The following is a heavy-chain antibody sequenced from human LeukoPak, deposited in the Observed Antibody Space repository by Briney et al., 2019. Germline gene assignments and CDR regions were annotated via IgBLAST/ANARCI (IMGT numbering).Heavy chain of an antibody. Sequence: GRSLRLSCAASGFTFSSYGMHWVRQAPGKGLEWVAVISYDGSNKYHADSVKGRFTISRDNSKNTLYLQMNSLRAEDTAVYYCAKGRDTNSWGQGTLVTVSS. D-gene: IGHD5-18*01. V-gene: IGHV3-30*18. CDR3: AKGRDTNS. CDR1: GFTFSSYG. J-gene: IGHJ4*02. CDR2: ISYDGSNK.